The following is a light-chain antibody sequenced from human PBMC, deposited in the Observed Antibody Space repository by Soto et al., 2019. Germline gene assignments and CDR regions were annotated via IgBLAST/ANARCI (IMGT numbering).Light chain of an antibody. CDR3: QHYNDRPPWT. Sequence: EAVMTQSPATLSVSPGERATLSCRASQSVSTNLAWYQQKPGQAPRLLIYGASTRATDIPARFSGSGSGTEFTLTISTLQSEDFAVYYCQHYNDRPPWTFGQGTKVDIK. J-gene: IGKJ1*01. V-gene: IGKV3-15*01. CDR1: QSVSTN. CDR2: GAS.